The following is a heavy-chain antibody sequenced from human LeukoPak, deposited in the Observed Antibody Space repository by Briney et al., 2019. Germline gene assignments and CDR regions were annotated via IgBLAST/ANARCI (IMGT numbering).Heavy chain of an antibody. CDR1: GGTFSSYA. J-gene: IGHJ3*02. V-gene: IGHV1-69*06. CDR3: ARSGSFSWPEQAFDI. CDR2: IIPIFGTA. D-gene: IGHD2/OR15-2a*01. Sequence: ASVKVSCKASGGTFSSYAISWVRQAPGQGLEWMGGIIPIFGTANYAQKFQGRVTITADKSTSTAYMELSSLRSEDTAVYYCARSGSFSWPEQAFDIWGQGTMVTVSS.